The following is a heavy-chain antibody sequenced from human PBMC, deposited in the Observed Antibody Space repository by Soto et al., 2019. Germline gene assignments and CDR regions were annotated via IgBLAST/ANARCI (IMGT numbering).Heavy chain of an antibody. CDR1: GGTFSNFV. CDR3: ARAPILVGETTYENYFDY. V-gene: IGHV1-69*01. CDR2: NIPIFGTA. J-gene: IGHJ4*02. D-gene: IGHD2-21*01. Sequence: VKVSCKASGGTFSNFVISWVLQAPGQGLEWMGGNIPIFGTANYAQEFQGRVTIIADESTGTTYMELTSLRSEDTAVYYCARAPILVGETTYENYFDYWGQGTLVTVSS.